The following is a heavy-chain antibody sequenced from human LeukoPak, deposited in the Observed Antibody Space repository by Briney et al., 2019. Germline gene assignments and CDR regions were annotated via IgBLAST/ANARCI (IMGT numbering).Heavy chain of an antibody. J-gene: IGHJ6*02. Sequence: SETLSLTCTVSGGSISSGGYYWSWIRQHPGKGLEWIVHIYYGGSTYYNPSLKSRVTISVDTSKNQFSLKLSSVTAADTAVYYCASNPSITIFGVVMDYYYYGMDAWGQGTTVTVSS. CDR1: GGSISSGGYY. CDR2: IYYGGST. V-gene: IGHV4-31*03. D-gene: IGHD3-3*01. CDR3: ASNPSITIFGVVMDYYYYGMDA.